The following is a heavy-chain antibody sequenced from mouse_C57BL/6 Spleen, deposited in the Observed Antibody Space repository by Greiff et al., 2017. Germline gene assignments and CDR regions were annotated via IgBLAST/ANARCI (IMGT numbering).Heavy chain of an antibody. J-gene: IGHJ3*01. Sequence: QVQLQQSGAELVRPGTSVKVSCKASGYASTNYLIEWVKQRPGQGLEWIGVINPGSGGTNYNEKFKGKATLTADKSSSTAYMQLSSLTSEDSAVYFCARASSGYWFAYWGQGTLVTVSA. CDR1: GYASTNYL. CDR2: INPGSGGT. V-gene: IGHV1-54*01. CDR3: ARASSGYWFAY. D-gene: IGHD3-2*02.